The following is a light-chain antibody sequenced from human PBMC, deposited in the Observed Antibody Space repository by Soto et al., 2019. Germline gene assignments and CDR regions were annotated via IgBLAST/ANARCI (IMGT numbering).Light chain of an antibody. V-gene: IGLV2-14*01. CDR1: SSDVGGYND. Sequence: SALTQPASVSGSPGQSITISCTGTSSDVGGYNDVSWYQQHPGKAPKFMIYEVSNRPSGVSNRFSGSKSGNTASLTISGLQAEDEADYYCSSYTSSNTYVFGTGTKVTVL. J-gene: IGLJ1*01. CDR3: SSYTSSNTYV. CDR2: EVS.